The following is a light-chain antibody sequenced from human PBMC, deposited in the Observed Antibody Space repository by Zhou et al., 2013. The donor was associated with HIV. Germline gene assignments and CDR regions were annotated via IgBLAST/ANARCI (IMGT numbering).Light chain of an antibody. J-gene: IGKJ1*01. CDR3: QRLSGTRA. V-gene: IGKV1-8*01. CDR1: QGISSY. Sequence: AIRITQSPSSLSASTGDRVTITCRASQGISSYLAWYQQKPGKAPKLLIYAASTLQSGVPSRFSGSGSGTSFTLTITNLQPEDSAVYYCQRLSGTRAFGPGTKVEVK. CDR2: AAS.